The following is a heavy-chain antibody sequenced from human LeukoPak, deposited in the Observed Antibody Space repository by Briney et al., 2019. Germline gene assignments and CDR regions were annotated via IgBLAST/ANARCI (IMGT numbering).Heavy chain of an antibody. CDR2: IYYSGST. V-gene: IGHV4-59*01. J-gene: IGHJ4*02. D-gene: IGHD5-24*01. CDR3: ARDRDGFFDY. CDR1: GGSISSYY. Sequence: PSETLSLTCTVSGGSISSYYWSWIRRPPGKGLEWIGYIYYSGSTNYNPSLKSRVTISVDTSKNQFSLKLSSVTAADTAVYYCARDRDGFFDYWGQGTLVTVSS.